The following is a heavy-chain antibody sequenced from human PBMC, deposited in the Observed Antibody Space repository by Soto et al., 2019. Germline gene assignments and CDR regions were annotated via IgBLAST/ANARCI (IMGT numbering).Heavy chain of an antibody. J-gene: IGHJ4*02. Sequence: QVTLKESGPVLVKPTETLTLTCTVSGFSLSNARMGVSWIRQPPGKALEWLAHIFSNDEKSYSTPLKSRLTISKDTDKSQVVLTMTNMDPVETATYYCARGDTYYDFWSGYYPPNYSFDYWGQGTLVTVSS. D-gene: IGHD3-3*01. CDR2: IFSNDEK. V-gene: IGHV2-26*01. CDR3: ARGDTYYDFWSGYYPPNYSFDY. CDR1: GFSLSNARMG.